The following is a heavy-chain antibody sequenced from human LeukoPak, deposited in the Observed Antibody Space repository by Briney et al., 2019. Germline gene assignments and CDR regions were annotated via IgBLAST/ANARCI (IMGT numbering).Heavy chain of an antibody. CDR3: ASSGHTPPGAFDI. CDR2: IFLGSGGT. J-gene: IGHJ3*02. D-gene: IGHD2-15*01. CDR1: DLSISSGKW. Sequence: SETLSLTCDVSDLSISSGKWWGWVRQPPGKGLEWIGEIFLGSGGTNYNPSLKSRVTISVDKSKNQFSLNLSSVTAADTAMYYCASSGHTPPGAFDIWGQGTMVTVSS. V-gene: IGHV4-4*02.